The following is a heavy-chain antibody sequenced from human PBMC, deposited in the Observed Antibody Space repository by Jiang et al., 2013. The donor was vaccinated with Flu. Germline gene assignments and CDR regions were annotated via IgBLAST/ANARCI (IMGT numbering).Heavy chain of an antibody. D-gene: IGHD5-18*01. V-gene: IGHV1-3*01. Sequence: GAEVKKPGASVKVSCKASGYTFTTYALHWVRQAPGQSLEWMGWINAGNGDTKYSQKFQDRVTITRDTSARTAYMELSSLRSEDTAVYYCARTPWGYNYGFFDYWGQGTLVTVSS. CDR3: ARTPWGYNYGFFDY. CDR2: INAGNGDT. J-gene: IGHJ4*02. CDR1: GYTFTTYA.